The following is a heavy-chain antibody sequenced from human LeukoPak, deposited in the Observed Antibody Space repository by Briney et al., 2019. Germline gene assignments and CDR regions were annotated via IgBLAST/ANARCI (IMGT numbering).Heavy chain of an antibody. J-gene: IGHJ6*03. Sequence: GGSLRLSCAASGFTFSSYAMSWVRQAPGKGLEWVANIKQDGSETYYVDSVKGRFTISRDNANNSLYLQMNSLRAEDTAVYYCAREGVVLGWVFGVDYYYYYYMDVWGKGTTVTVSS. D-gene: IGHD3-3*01. CDR3: AREGVVLGWVFGVDYYYYYYMDV. CDR1: GFTFSSYA. CDR2: IKQDGSET. V-gene: IGHV3-7*01.